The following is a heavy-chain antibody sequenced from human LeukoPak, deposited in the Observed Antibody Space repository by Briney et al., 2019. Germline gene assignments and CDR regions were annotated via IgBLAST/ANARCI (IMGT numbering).Heavy chain of an antibody. Sequence: PGGSLRLSCAASGFTFNNFAMTWVRQAPGKGLEWVSTINGSTYYADSVKGRFTISRDNSKNTLYLQMNSLRAEDTAVYYCTTDPEVGATTLWYLDYWGQGTLVTVSS. CDR2: INGST. CDR1: GFTFNNFA. CDR3: TTDPEVGATTLWYLDY. D-gene: IGHD1-26*01. J-gene: IGHJ4*02. V-gene: IGHV3-23*01.